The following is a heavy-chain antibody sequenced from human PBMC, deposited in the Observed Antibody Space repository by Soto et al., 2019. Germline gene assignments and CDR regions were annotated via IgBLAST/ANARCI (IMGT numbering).Heavy chain of an antibody. D-gene: IGHD1-26*01. V-gene: IGHV1-69*01. CDR1: GGTFSSSA. CDR2: IIPICGTA. Sequence: QVQLVQSGAEVKKPRSSVKVSCKASGGTFSSSAISWVRQAPGQGLEWMGGIIPICGTANYAQKCQGSVTIAADECTSTAYMELSSRGSEDTAVYYCARGSGVGASPLCYYGMDVCGQGTTVTVSS. CDR3: ARGSGVGASPLCYYGMDV. J-gene: IGHJ6*02.